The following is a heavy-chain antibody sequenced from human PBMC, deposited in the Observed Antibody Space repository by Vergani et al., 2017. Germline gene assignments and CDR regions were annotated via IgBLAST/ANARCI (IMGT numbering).Heavy chain of an antibody. D-gene: IGHD4-17*01. CDR2: INPNSGGT. V-gene: IGHV1-2*02. CDR1: GYTITDYY. CDR3: ARGRPYGGWFDH. J-gene: IGHJ5*02. Sequence: QVHLVQSGSEVKKPGASVKVSCKASGYTITDYYIHWVRHAPGQRLEWMGWINPNSGGTEYAQKFQSRVTMTWDTSTTTAYVDLSSLRSDDTAVYYCARGRPYGGWFDHWGQGTLVTVSS.